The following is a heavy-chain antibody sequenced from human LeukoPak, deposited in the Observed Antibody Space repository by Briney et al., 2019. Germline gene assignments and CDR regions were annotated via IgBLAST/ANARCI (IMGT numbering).Heavy chain of an antibody. Sequence: PSETLSLTCTVSGGSISSTSYYWGWIRQPPGKGLEWIGSIYYSGSTYCNPSLTSRVTISVDPSNNQLSLKLSSVTAADTAVYYCARSRGYIYGYHFDYWGQGTLVTVSS. V-gene: IGHV4-39*01. J-gene: IGHJ4*02. D-gene: IGHD5-18*01. CDR2: IYYSGST. CDR3: ARSRGYIYGYHFDY. CDR1: GGSISSTSYY.